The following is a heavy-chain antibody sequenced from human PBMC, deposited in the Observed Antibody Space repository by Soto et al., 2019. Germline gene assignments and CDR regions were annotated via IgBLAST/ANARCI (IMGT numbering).Heavy chain of an antibody. CDR3: ARHLSWVGLGELLAPSNWFDP. Sequence: QLQLQESGPGLVKPSETLSLTCTVSGGSISSSSYYWGWIRQPPGKGLEWIGSIYYSGSTYYNPSLKGRVTISVDTSKNQFSLKLSSVTAADTAVYYCARHLSWVGLGELLAPSNWFDPWGQGTLVTVSS. V-gene: IGHV4-39*01. CDR2: IYYSGST. J-gene: IGHJ5*02. D-gene: IGHD3-10*01. CDR1: GGSISSSSYY.